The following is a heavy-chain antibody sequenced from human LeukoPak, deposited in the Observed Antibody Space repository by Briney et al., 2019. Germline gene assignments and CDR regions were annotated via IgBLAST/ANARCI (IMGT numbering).Heavy chain of an antibody. J-gene: IGHJ4*02. CDR1: GGSISSSSYY. CDR3: ARLPGRYSSSGFDY. Sequence: PSETLSLTCTVSGGSISSSSYYWGWIRQPPGKGLEWIGSIYYSGSTYYNPSLKSRVTISLDTSKNQFSLKLSSVTAADTAVYYCARLPGRYSSSGFDYWGQGILVTVSP. CDR2: IYYSGST. D-gene: IGHD6-6*01. V-gene: IGHV4-39*01.